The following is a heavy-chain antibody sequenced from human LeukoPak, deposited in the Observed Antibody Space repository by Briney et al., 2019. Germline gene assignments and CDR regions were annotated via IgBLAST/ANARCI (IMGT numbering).Heavy chain of an antibody. CDR1: GFTFSSYA. CDR3: ARERMGDILTRLSSDSGGAFDI. CDR2: MSGSGGST. Sequence: PGGSLRLSCAVSGFTFSSYAMSWVRRAPGKGLEWVSAMSGSGGSTYYADSVKGRFTISRDNSKNTLYLQMNSLRAEDTAVYYCARERMGDILTRLSSDSGGAFDIWGQGTMVTVSS. J-gene: IGHJ3*02. D-gene: IGHD3-9*01. V-gene: IGHV3-23*01.